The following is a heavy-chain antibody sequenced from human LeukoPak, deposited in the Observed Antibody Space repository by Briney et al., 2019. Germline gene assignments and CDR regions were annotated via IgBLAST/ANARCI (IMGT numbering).Heavy chain of an antibody. V-gene: IGHV3-21*01. J-gene: IGHJ4*02. CDR2: ISSSSSYI. Sequence: GGSLRLSCTASGITFSSYSMNWVRQAPGKGLEWVSSISSSSSYIYYADSVKGRFTISRDNAKNSLYLQMNSLRAEDTAVYYCARGNRYSSSWSNFDYWGQGTLVTVSS. CDR1: GITFSSYS. D-gene: IGHD6-13*01. CDR3: ARGNRYSSSWSNFDY.